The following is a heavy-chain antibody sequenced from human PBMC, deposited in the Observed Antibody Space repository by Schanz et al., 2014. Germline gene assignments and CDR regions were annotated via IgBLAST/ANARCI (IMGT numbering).Heavy chain of an antibody. D-gene: IGHD5-18*01. CDR3: ARDGYRNGRPFDH. CDR1: GFTFSDYY. CDR2: ISHNSHYT. V-gene: IGHV3-11*06. J-gene: IGHJ4*02. Sequence: HVQLVESGGGLVKPGGSLRLSCAASGFTFSDYYMSWIRQAPGKGLEWVSYISHNSHYTNYADSVKGRFTISRDTAENSVYLQMNSLRAEDTAVYYCARDGYRNGRPFDHWGQGTRVTVSA.